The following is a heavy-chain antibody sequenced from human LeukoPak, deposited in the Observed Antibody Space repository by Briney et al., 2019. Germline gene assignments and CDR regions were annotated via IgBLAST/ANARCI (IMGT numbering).Heavy chain of an antibody. J-gene: IGHJ4*02. V-gene: IGHV3-21*01. CDR2: ISSSSSYI. CDR3: ARFWLVGATSPGDY. Sequence: NPGGSLRLSCAASGFTFSSYSMNWVRQAPGKGLEWVSSISSSSSYIYYADSVKGRFTISRDNAKNSLYLQMNSLRAEDTAVYYRARFWLVGATSPGDYWGQGTLVTVSS. D-gene: IGHD1-26*01. CDR1: GFTFSSYS.